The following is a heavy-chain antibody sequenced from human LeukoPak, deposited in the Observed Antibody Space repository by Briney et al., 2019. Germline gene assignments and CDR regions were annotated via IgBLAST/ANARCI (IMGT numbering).Heavy chain of an antibody. CDR1: GFSTNNDW. CDR2: IKSNTDGGTT. Sequence: PGGSLRLSCAASGFSTNNDWMSWVRQAPGKGLEWIGRIKSNTDGGTTDYAAPVKGRFSISRVDSKSTLYLQMNSLKPEDTAVYYCSTRTAGYYFDYWGQGTLVTVSS. CDR3: STRTAGYYFDY. V-gene: IGHV3-15*01. J-gene: IGHJ4*02. D-gene: IGHD6-25*01.